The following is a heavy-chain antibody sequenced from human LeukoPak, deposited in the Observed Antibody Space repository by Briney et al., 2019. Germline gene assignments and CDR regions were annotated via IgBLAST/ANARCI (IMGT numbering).Heavy chain of an antibody. D-gene: IGHD3-10*01. CDR2: IKGNGFDT. CDR3: AGSHYYGSGSYYPPPTLY. Sequence: GGSLRLSCAGSGFIFSNYAMSWVRQAPGKGLEWVSGIKGNGFDTYYADSVKGRFTVSRDNSKNTLSLQMNSLRAEDTAVYYCAGSHYYGSGSYYPPPTLYWGQGTLVTVSS. J-gene: IGHJ4*02. V-gene: IGHV3-23*01. CDR1: GFIFSNYA.